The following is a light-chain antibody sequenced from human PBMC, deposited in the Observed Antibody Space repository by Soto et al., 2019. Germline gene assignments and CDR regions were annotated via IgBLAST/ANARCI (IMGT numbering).Light chain of an antibody. CDR2: GAS. J-gene: IGKJ4*01. V-gene: IGKV3-20*01. Sequence: IVLPQSPGTLSLSPGERATLSCRASQSVSSKYLAWYQHKPGQAPRLVIYGASSRATGLPDRFSGSGSGTDFTLTISRLEPEDFAFYYCHHYGSSFGGGTKVDIK. CDR1: QSVSSKY. CDR3: HHYGSS.